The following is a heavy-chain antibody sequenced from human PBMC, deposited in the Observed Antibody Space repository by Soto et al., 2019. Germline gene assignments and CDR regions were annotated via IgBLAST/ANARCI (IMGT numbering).Heavy chain of an antibody. V-gene: IGHV4-59*01. CDR1: GGSISSYY. CDR3: AGTLAGADLPHGGLWWFDP. J-gene: IGHJ5*02. Sequence: SETLSLTCTVSGGSISSYYWSWIRQPPGKGLEWIGYIYYSGSTNYNPSLKSRVTISVDTSKNQFSLKLSSVTAADTAVYYCAGTLAGADLPHGGLWWFDPWGQGTLVTVSS. D-gene: IGHD6-19*01. CDR2: IYYSGST.